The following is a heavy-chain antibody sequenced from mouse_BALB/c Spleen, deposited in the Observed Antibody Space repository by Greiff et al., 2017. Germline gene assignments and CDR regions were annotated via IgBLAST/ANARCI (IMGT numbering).Heavy chain of an antibody. Sequence: DVHLVESGGGLVKPGGSLKLSCAASGFTFSSYAMSWVRQTPEKRLEWVASISSGGSTYYPDSVKGRFTISRDNARNILYLQMSSLRSEDTAMYYCARGPAYYAMDHWGQGTSVTVSS. CDR2: ISSGGST. V-gene: IGHV5-6-5*01. J-gene: IGHJ4*01. CDR3: ARGPAYYAMDH. CDR1: GFTFSSYA.